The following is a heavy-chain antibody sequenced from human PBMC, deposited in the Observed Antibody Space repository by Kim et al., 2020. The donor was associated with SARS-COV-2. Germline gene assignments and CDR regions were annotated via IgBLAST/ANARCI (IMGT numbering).Heavy chain of an antibody. D-gene: IGHD2-21*01. V-gene: IGHV1-69*04. Sequence: SVKVYCKASGGTFSNYAVNWVRQAPGQGLEWMGRILPMVDIPNYARNFQGRLTTTADKSTSTAYMELTGLTSADTAVYYCARGGQVVIDGRVSLTPYDHWGQGALVTVSS. CDR1: GGTFSNYA. J-gene: IGHJ5*02. CDR2: ILPMVDIP. CDR3: ARGGQVVIDGRVSLTPYDH.